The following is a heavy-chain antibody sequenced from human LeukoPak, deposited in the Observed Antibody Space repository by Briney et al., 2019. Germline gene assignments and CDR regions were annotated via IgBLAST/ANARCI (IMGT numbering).Heavy chain of an antibody. CDR1: GFTFRTYW. J-gene: IGHJ4*02. V-gene: IGHV3-74*01. CDR3: AKDGAIVGATYHDY. D-gene: IGHD1-26*01. Sequence: PGGSLRLSCAASGFTFRTYWMHWVRQAPGTGLLWVSRIDPDGSDTTYADSVKGRFTISRDNAKNTLYLQVNSLRAEDTAVYYCAKDGAIVGATYHDYWGQGTLVTVSS. CDR2: IDPDGSDT.